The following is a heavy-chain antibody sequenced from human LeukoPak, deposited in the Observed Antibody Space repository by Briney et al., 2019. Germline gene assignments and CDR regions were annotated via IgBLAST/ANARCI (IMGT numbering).Heavy chain of an antibody. CDR3: ARGGYYDFWSGYYKYYGMDV. V-gene: IGHV4-34*01. D-gene: IGHD3-3*01. CDR2: INHSGST. CDR1: GGSFSGYY. J-gene: IGHJ6*02. Sequence: SETLSLTCAVYGGSFSGYYWSWVRQPPGKGLEWIGEINHSGSTNYNPSLKSRVTISVDTSKNQFSLKLSSVTAADTAVYYCARGGYYDFWSGYYKYYGMDVWGQGTTVTVSS.